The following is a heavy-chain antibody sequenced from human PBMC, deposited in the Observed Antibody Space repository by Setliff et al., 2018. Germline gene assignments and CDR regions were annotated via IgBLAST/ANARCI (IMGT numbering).Heavy chain of an antibody. D-gene: IGHD3-22*01. CDR3: ATVYSSGYPWGLDAFDI. CDR1: GYTFPNYY. CDR2: INPASGST. Sequence: ASVKVSCKASGYTFPNYYLHWVRQAPGQGLEWMGQINPASGSTTYAQKFQGRVTMTRDTSTSAVFLELSSLTSEDTAMYYCATVYSSGYPWGLDAFDIWGQGTMVTVSS. J-gene: IGHJ3*02. V-gene: IGHV1-46*01.